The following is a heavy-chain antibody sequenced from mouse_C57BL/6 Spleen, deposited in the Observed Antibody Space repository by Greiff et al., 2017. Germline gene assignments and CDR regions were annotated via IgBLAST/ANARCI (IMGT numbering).Heavy chain of an antibody. J-gene: IGHJ3*01. CDR2: IDPSDSYT. CDR3: ARRNWDGGFAY. V-gene: IGHV1-50*01. Sequence: QVQLQQPGAELVKPGASVKLSCKASGYTFTSYWMQWVKQRPGQGLAWIGEIDPSDSYTNYNQKFTGKATLTVDTSSSTAYMQHSSLTSEDSAVCYCARRNWDGGFAYGGQGTLVTVSA. CDR1: GYTFTSYW. D-gene: IGHD4-1*01.